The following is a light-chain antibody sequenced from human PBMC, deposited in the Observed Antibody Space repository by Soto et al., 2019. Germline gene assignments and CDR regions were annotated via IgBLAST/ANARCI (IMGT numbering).Light chain of an antibody. CDR2: DAS. Sequence: EIVLTQSPGTLSLSPGERATLSCRASQSVSSSYLAWYKQKPGQAPRLLIYDASNRATGIPARFSGSGSGTELTLTISSLEPEDFAVYYCQQRSKWKFGEGTKVDIK. J-gene: IGKJ1*01. CDR3: QQRSKWK. CDR1: QSVSSSY. V-gene: IGKV3D-20*02.